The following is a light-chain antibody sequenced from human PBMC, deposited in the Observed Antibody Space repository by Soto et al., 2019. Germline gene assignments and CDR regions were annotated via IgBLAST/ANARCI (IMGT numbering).Light chain of an antibody. V-gene: IGLV2-8*01. CDR3: TSYAGNNIWE. J-gene: IGLJ3*02. CDR2: EVS. Sequence: QSALTQPPSASGSPGQSVTISCTGTSSDVGAYNYVSWYQQYPGEAPKLMIYEVSKRPSGVPDRFSGSKSGKTASLTVSGLQPEDEADYYCTSYAGNNIWEFGGGTKVTVL. CDR1: SSDVGAYNY.